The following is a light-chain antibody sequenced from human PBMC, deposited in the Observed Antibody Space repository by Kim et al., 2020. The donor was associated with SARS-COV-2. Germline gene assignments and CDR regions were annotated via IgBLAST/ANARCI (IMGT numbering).Light chain of an antibody. Sequence: VSPGQTARITCPGDKLGDKYACWYQQKPGQSPVLVIYQDSKRPSGIPERFSGSNSGNTATLTISGTQAMDEADYYCQAWDSSTNVVFGGGTQLTVL. CDR2: QDS. CDR1: KLGDKY. V-gene: IGLV3-1*01. CDR3: QAWDSSTNVV. J-gene: IGLJ2*01.